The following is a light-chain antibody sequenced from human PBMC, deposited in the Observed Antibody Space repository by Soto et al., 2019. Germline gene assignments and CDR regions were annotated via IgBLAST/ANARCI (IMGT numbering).Light chain of an antibody. Sequence: DIQMTQSPSTLSASVGDRVTITCRASQTIITSLAWYQQQPGKAPKLLIYDVSTLKRGVPSRFSGSRSGTEFTLSISSLQPDDFATYYCQQYHTFSYTFGQGTSLESK. CDR1: QTIITS. CDR3: QQYHTFSYT. CDR2: DVS. J-gene: IGKJ2*01. V-gene: IGKV1-5*01.